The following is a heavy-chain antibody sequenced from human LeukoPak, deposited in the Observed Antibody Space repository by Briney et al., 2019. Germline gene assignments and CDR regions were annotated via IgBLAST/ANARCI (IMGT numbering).Heavy chain of an antibody. CDR3: ARVVTATNHDAFDI. J-gene: IGHJ3*02. Sequence: SVNVSCKASGGTFSSYAISWVRQAPGQGLEWMGGIIPIFGTANYAQKFQGRVTITADESTSTAYMELSSLRSEDTAVYYCARVVTATNHDAFDIWGQGTMVTVSS. CDR2: IIPIFGTA. D-gene: IGHD2-21*02. CDR1: GGTFSSYA. V-gene: IGHV1-69*13.